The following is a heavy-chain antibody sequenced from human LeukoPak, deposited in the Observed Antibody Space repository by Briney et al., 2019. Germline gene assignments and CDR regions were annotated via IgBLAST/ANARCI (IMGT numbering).Heavy chain of an antibody. Sequence: SETLSLTCAVYGDSFSAYYWSWIRQPPGKGLEWIGEINHSGRTNYSPSLKSRVTISVDTSNKQFSLKLSSVTAADTAVYYCATESGFNDYWGQGTLVTVSS. J-gene: IGHJ4*02. CDR3: ATESGFNDY. CDR1: GDSFSAYY. CDR2: INHSGRT. V-gene: IGHV4-34*01. D-gene: IGHD3-3*01.